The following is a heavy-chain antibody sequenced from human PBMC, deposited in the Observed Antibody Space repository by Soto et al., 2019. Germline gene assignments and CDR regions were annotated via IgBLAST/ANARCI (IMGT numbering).Heavy chain of an antibody. V-gene: IGHV3-15*02. CDR2: ILSKSDGGTT. CDR1: GLPFSNAW. D-gene: IGHD2-21*02. J-gene: IGHJ5*02. CDR3: NTACAGGDCYPA. Sequence: VQLVESGGTLVRPGGSLQLSCAASGLPFSNAWMSWVRQPLGRGLEWVGRILSKSDGGTTDYAAPVKGRFTISRDDSRNTLYLQMNSLRSEDTGIYYCNTACAGGDCYPAWGQGTLVTVSS.